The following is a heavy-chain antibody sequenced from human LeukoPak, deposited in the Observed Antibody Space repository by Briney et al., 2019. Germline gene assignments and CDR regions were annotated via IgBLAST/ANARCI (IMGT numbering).Heavy chain of an antibody. Sequence: GASVKVSCKASGYTFTGYYMHWVRQAPGQGLEWMGWINPDSGGTNYAQKFQGRVTMTRDTSISTAYMELSSLRSDDTAVYYCARDLVGATTFDYWGQGTLVTVSS. CDR3: ARDLVGATTFDY. V-gene: IGHV1-2*02. CDR1: GYTFTGYY. CDR2: INPDSGGT. J-gene: IGHJ4*02. D-gene: IGHD1-26*01.